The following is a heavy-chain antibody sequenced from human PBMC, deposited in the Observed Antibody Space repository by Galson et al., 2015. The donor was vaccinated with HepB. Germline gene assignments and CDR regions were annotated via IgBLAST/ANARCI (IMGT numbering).Heavy chain of an antibody. CDR2: IHYDGSNK. J-gene: IGHJ4*02. D-gene: IGHD3-22*01. CDR1: GFTFGSYG. Sequence: SLRLSCAASGFTFGSYGMHWVRQAPGKGLEWVSFIHYDGSNKYYADSVKGRFTISRDNSKNPLDVQMNSLRAEDTAVYYCAKDRGDSSGYYYFDYWGQGTLVTVSS. V-gene: IGHV3-30*02. CDR3: AKDRGDSSGYYYFDY.